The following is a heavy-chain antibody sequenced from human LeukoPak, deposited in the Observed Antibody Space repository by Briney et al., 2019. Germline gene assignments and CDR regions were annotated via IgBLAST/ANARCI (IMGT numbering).Heavy chain of an antibody. CDR3: ASPKGYFDWLFDY. V-gene: IGHV3-23*01. J-gene: IGHJ4*02. CDR1: GFTFSSYA. Sequence: GGSLRLSCAASGFTFSSYAMSWVRQAPGKGLEWVSAISGSGGSTYYADSVKGRFTISRDNSKNTLYLQMNSLRAEDTAVYYCASPKGYFDWLFDYWGQGTLVTVSS. CDR2: ISGSGGST. D-gene: IGHD3-9*01.